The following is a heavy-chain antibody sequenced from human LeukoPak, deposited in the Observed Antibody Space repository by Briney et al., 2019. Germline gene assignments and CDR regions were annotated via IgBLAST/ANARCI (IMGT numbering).Heavy chain of an antibody. J-gene: IGHJ6*03. CDR2: IYHSGRT. D-gene: IGHD1-26*01. CDR1: GYSISSGYY. V-gene: IGHV4-38-2*01. CDR3: ASGPTTTYYYYMDV. Sequence: PSETLSLTCAVSGYSISSGYYWGWIRQPPGKGLEWIGSIYHSGRTSYNPSLKSRVTISVDTSKNQFSLKLSSVTAADTAVYYCASGPTTTYYYYMDVWGKGTTVTVSS.